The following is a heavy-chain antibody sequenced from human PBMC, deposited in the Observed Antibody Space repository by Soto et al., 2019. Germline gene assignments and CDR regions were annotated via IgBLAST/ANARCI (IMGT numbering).Heavy chain of an antibody. CDR2: IILIFGTT. Sequence: GASVKVSCKASGGTFSSYAISWVRQAPGQGLEWLGGIILIFGTTNYAQKFQGRVTITADESTSTAYMELSSLRSEDTAVYYCARDAVPGYGDYHLDYWGQGTLVTVSS. CDR3: ARDAVPGYGDYHLDY. D-gene: IGHD4-17*01. V-gene: IGHV1-69*13. J-gene: IGHJ4*02. CDR1: GGTFSSYA.